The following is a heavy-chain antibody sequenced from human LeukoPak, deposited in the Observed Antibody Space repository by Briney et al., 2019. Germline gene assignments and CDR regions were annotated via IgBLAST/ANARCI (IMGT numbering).Heavy chain of an antibody. J-gene: IGHJ4*02. V-gene: IGHV4-59*08. D-gene: IGHD2-15*01. CDR3: ASKVAYCSGGSCYGYFDY. CDR2: IYYGGST. Sequence: SETLSLTCTVSGGSISSYYWSWIRQPPGKGLEWIGYIYYGGSTNYNPSLKSRVTISVDTSKNQFSLKLSSVTAADTAMYYCASKVAYCSGGSCYGYFDYWGQGTLVTASS. CDR1: GGSISSYY.